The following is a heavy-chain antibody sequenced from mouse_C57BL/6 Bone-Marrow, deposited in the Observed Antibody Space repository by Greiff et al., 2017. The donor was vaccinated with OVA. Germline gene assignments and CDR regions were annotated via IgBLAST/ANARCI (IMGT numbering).Heavy chain of an antibody. V-gene: IGHV1-76*01. CDR2: IYPGSGNP. CDR1: GYTFTDYY. J-gene: IGHJ3*01. CDR3: ASFAY. Sequence: VQLQQSGAELVRPGASVKLSCKASGYTFTDYYLTWVKQRPGQGLEWIARIYPGSGNPYYNEKFKSKATLTAEKSSSTAYMQLSSLTSEDSAVYFCASFAYWGQGTLVTVSA.